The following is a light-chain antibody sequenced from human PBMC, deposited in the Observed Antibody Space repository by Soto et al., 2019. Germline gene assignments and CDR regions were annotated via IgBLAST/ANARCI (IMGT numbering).Light chain of an antibody. CDR3: QQLNSYPMT. J-gene: IGKJ5*01. V-gene: IGKV1-17*03. CDR2: AAS. CDR1: QGISNY. Sequence: DIQGTQCPGARWSCLGGTVTITCLASQGISNYLAWFQQKPGKVPKRLIYAASSLQSGVPSRFSGSGSGTDFTLTISSLQPEDFASYYCQQLNSYPMTFGQGTRLE.